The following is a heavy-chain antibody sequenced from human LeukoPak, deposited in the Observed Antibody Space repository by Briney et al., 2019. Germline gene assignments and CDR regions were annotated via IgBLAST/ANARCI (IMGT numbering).Heavy chain of an antibody. Sequence: KSSETLSLTCTVSGGSISSSSSYYWGWIRQPPGKGLEWIGSIYYSGSTYYNPSLKSRVTISVDTSKNQFPLKLSSVTAADTAVYYCARGRSNYYGMDVWGQGTTVTVSS. CDR3: ARGRSNYYGMDV. CDR2: IYYSGST. CDR1: GGSISSSSSYY. J-gene: IGHJ6*02. V-gene: IGHV4-39*06. D-gene: IGHD1-26*01.